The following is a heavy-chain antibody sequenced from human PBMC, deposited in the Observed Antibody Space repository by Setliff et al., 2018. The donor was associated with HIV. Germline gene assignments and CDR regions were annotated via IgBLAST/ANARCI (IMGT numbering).Heavy chain of an antibody. Sequence: GGSLRLSCAASGFTISNVWMTWVRQAPGKGLEWVGRIKIKTDGGTIDYAAPVKGRFTISRDDSKNTLYLQMNSLKIEDTAVYYCTRHSTDPWSLLDYWGQGTLVTVSS. CDR2: IKIKTDGGTI. D-gene: IGHD4-4*01. CDR1: GFTISNVW. J-gene: IGHJ4*02. V-gene: IGHV3-15*01. CDR3: TRHSTDPWSLLDY.